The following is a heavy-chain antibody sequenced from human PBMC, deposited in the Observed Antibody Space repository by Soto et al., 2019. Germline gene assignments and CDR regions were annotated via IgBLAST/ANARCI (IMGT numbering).Heavy chain of an antibody. CDR3: ATDSPYYYDSSGYYYPHFQH. Sequence: ASVKVSCKVSGYTLTELSMHWVRQAPGKGLEWMGGFDPEDGETIYAQKFQGRVTMTEDTSTDTAYMELSSLRSEDMAVYYCATDSPYYYDSSGYYYPHFQHWGQGNMVTVS. V-gene: IGHV1-24*01. D-gene: IGHD3-22*01. J-gene: IGHJ1*01. CDR1: GYTLTELS. CDR2: FDPEDGET.